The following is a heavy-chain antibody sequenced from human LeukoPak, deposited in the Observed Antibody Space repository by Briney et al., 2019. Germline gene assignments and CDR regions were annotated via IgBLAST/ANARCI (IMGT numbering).Heavy chain of an antibody. J-gene: IGHJ5*02. D-gene: IGHD1-26*01. CDR3: ARGSGAPTEPSWFDP. CDR2: IYFNGNT. V-gene: IGHV4-31*03. CDR1: GGSINSVGYY. Sequence: NPSQTLSLTCTVSGGSINSVGYYWSWIRQHPGKGLEWIGYIYFNGNTYYNPSLKSRVTILLDTSKKQFSLKLISVTAADTAVYYCARGSGAPTEPSWFDPWGQGTLVTVSS.